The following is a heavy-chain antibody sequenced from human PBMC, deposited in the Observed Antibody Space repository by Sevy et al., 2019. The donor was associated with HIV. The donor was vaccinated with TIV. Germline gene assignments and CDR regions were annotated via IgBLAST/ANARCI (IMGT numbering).Heavy chain of an antibody. D-gene: IGHD3-3*01. CDR3: ARDLHRGLSGSTSGY. CDR2: ISSSGSNI. V-gene: IGHV3-11*01. Sequence: GGSQRLSCAASGFTFSDYYMSWIRQAPGKGLEWVSYISSSGSNIYYADSVKGRFTVSRDNAKNSMYLQMNSLRAEDTALYYCARDLHRGLSGSTSGYWGQGTLVTVSS. CDR1: GFTFSDYY. J-gene: IGHJ4*02.